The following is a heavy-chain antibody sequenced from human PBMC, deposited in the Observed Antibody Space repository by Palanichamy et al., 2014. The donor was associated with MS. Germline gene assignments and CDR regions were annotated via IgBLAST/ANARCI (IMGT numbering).Heavy chain of an antibody. CDR2: IIAVFGTT. CDR3: ACGIRQDTLDI. CDR1: GDTFTKYS. D-gene: IGHD1-14*01. Sequence: QVQLVQSGAEVKKPGSSVKVSCKTSGDTFTKYSFNWVRQAPGQGLEWMGGIIAVFGTTNYAQNFQNRVTVTADKSTTTAYMELSNLRSEDTAIYYYACGIRQDTLDIWGRGTRVTVSS. V-gene: IGHV1-69*06. J-gene: IGHJ3*02.